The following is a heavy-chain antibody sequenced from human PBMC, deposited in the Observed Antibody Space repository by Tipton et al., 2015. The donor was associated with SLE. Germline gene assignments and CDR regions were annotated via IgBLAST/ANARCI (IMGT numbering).Heavy chain of an antibody. CDR3: ARDFRADGNWFDP. V-gene: IGHV4-59*11. CDR2: IYYSGTT. D-gene: IGHD5-24*01. Sequence: TLSLTCTVSGGSISSHYWSWIRQPPGEGLEWIGYIYYSGTTNYNPSLKSRVTISMDRSKNQFSLKLGSVTAADTAVYYCARDFRADGNWFDPWGQGTLVTVSS. CDR1: GGSISSHY. J-gene: IGHJ5*02.